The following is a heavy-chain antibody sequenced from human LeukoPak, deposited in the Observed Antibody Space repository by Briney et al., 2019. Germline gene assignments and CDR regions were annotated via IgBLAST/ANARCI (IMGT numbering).Heavy chain of an antibody. CDR3: ARGRVSSSTWYSTYYYFFYMDF. D-gene: IGHD4-11*01. Sequence: SETLSLTCTISGDSISSYYWSWIRQPPGKGLEWIGYIYYSGGTNYNPSLKSRVTISVDMSKNQFSLKLSSVTAADTAVYFCARGRVSSSTWYSTYYYFFYMDFWGKGTTVTVSS. J-gene: IGHJ6*03. CDR2: IYYSGGT. CDR1: GDSISSYY. V-gene: IGHV4-59*01.